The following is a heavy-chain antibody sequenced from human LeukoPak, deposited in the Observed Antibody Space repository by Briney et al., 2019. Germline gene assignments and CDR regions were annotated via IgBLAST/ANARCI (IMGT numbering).Heavy chain of an antibody. CDR3: ARDLQGGAAAAPYYYYGMDV. J-gene: IGHJ6*02. CDR1: GYTFTGYY. CDR2: INPNSGGT. V-gene: IGHV1-2*04. Sequence: ASVKVSCKASGYTFTGYYMHWVRQAPGQGLEWMGWINPNSGGTNYAQKFQGWVTMTRDTSISTAYMELSRLRSDDTAVYYCARDLQGGAAAAPYYYYGMDVWGQGTTVTVFS. D-gene: IGHD6-13*01.